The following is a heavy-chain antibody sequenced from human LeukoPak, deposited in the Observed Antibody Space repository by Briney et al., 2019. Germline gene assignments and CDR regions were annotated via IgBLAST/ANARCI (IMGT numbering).Heavy chain of an antibody. CDR2: ISGSGVST. V-gene: IGHV3-23*01. CDR3: AKDWGMEDQLLRIDY. Sequence: PGGSLRLSCAASGFTFSTYPMNGVRQAPGKGLEWVSGISGSGVSTYYADSVKGRFTISRDNSKNTLFLQMNSLRAEDTAVYYCAKDWGMEDQLLRIDYWGQGTLVTVSS. J-gene: IGHJ4*02. CDR1: GFTFSTYP. D-gene: IGHD2-2*01.